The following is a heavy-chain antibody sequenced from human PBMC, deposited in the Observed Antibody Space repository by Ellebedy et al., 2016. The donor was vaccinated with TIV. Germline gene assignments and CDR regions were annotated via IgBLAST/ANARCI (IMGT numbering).Heavy chain of an antibody. CDR2: TIPIFGTT. D-gene: IGHD3-16*01. Sequence: AASVKVSCKASGGTFSTYAISWVRQAPGQGLDWMGGTIPIFGTTNYAQKFQGRVTITADRSTNTAYLELSGLRSEDTAVYYCARGPYTNWPLLGHWGQGTLVTVSS. V-gene: IGHV1-69*06. CDR1: GGTFSTYA. J-gene: IGHJ4*02. CDR3: ARGPYTNWPLLGH.